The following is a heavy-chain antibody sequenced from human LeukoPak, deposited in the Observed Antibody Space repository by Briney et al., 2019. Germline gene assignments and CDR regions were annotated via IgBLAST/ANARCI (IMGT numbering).Heavy chain of an antibody. Sequence: GGSLRLSCAASGFTVSSNYMSWVRQAPGKGLEWVSVIYSGSSTYYADSVKDRFTISRDNSKNTLYLQMNRLRGEDTAVYYCARVPYSSGWYFDYWGQGTLVTVSS. D-gene: IGHD6-19*01. J-gene: IGHJ4*02. CDR1: GFTVSSNY. CDR2: IYSGSST. CDR3: ARVPYSSGWYFDY. V-gene: IGHV3-53*01.